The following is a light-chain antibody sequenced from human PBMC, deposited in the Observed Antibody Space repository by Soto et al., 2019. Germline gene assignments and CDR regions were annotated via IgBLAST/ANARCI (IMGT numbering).Light chain of an antibody. CDR1: GGHISYA. V-gene: IGLV4-69*01. CDR2: LNSDGSH. CDR3: QTWGTGIWV. J-gene: IGLJ3*02. Sequence: QSVLTQSPSASASLGASGKLTFTLSGGHISYAIAWNQQQPEKGPRYLMKLNSDGSHSKGDGIPDRLSGSSSGAERYLTISGLQSEDEADYYCQTWGTGIWVFGGGTKLTV.